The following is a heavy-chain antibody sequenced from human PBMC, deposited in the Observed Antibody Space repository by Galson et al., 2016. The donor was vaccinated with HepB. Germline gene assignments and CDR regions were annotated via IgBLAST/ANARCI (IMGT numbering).Heavy chain of an antibody. Sequence: SVKVSCKASGGTISSYGVSWVRQAAGQGLEWVGGIIPTLRSTIYARKFQGRVTITADESTITVSMELSSLRSEDTAVYYCARRREYGDYVFDHWGQGTLVTVPS. V-gene: IGHV1-69*13. D-gene: IGHD4-17*01. CDR2: IIPTLRST. CDR3: ARRREYGDYVFDH. J-gene: IGHJ4*02. CDR1: GGTISSYG.